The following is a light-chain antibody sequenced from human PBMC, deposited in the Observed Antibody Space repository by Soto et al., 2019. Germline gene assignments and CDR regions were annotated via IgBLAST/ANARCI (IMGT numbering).Light chain of an antibody. CDR3: QQLNGYPIT. CDR1: RGINNY. CDR2: AAS. Sequence: DIQLTQSPSFLSASVGDRVTITCRASRGINNYLAWYQQKVGRAPKLLIYAASTLQSGVSSRFSGSGSGTEFTLTISSLQPEDIATYYCQQLNGYPITFGQGTRLEIK. V-gene: IGKV1-9*01. J-gene: IGKJ5*01.